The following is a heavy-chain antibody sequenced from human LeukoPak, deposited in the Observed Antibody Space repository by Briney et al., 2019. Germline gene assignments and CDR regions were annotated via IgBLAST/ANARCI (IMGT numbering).Heavy chain of an antibody. D-gene: IGHD3-3*01. Sequence: PSETLSLTCTVSGGSISSHYWSWVRQTPGKGLEWIGHIYHSGNTKYNSALKGRVTISDDASKNQFSLRLSSVTAADTAVYFCARGYDFWSGVMSDDFDIWGRGTKVTVSS. V-gene: IGHV4-59*11. CDR3: ARGYDFWSGVMSDDFDI. J-gene: IGHJ3*02. CDR2: IYHSGNT. CDR1: GGSISSHY.